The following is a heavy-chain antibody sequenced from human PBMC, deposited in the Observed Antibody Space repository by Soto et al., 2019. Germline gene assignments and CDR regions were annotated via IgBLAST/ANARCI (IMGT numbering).Heavy chain of an antibody. CDR3: ARDGVRHSGGIDY. CDR2: IIPIFGTA. D-gene: IGHD2-8*01. Sequence: QVQLVQSGAEVKKPGSSVKVSCKASGGTFSSYSINGVRQAPGQGLEWRGEIIPIFGTANYAQMFQGSVTVTADESTSTAYMELSSLRSEDTAVYYCARDGVRHSGGIDYWGQGTLVTVSS. CDR1: GGTFSSYS. V-gene: IGHV1-69*01. J-gene: IGHJ4*02.